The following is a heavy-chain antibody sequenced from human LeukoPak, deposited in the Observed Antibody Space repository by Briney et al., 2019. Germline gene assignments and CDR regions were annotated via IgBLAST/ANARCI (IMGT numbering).Heavy chain of an antibody. CDR1: GYSFTSYW. J-gene: IGHJ4*02. CDR3: ARQKCSGGSCYIADY. CDR2: IYPGDSDT. V-gene: IGHV5-51*01. Sequence: GESLKTSCKGSGYSFTSYWIGWVRQMPGKGLEWMGIIYPGDSDTRYSPSFQGQVTISADKSISTAYLQWSSLKASDTAMYYCARQKCSGGSCYIADYWGQGTLVTVSS. D-gene: IGHD2-15*01.